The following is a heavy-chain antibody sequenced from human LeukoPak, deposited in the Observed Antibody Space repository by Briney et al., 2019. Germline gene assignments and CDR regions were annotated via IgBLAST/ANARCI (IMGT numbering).Heavy chain of an antibody. D-gene: IGHD2-2*01. J-gene: IGHJ5*02. V-gene: IGHV4-34*01. Sequence: SETLSLTCAVYGGSFSGYYWSWIRQPPGKGLEWIGEINHSGSTNYNPSLKSRVTISVDTSKNQFSLKLSSVTAADTAVYYCARRQDILVVPAASSWFDPWGQGTLVTVSS. CDR1: GGSFSGYY. CDR2: INHSGST. CDR3: ARRQDILVVPAASSWFDP.